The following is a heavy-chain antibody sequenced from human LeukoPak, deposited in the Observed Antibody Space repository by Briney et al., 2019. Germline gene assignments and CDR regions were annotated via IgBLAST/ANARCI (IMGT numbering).Heavy chain of an antibody. CDR3: ARRGKYGSGSYYSGALYYFDY. Sequence: SETLSLTCAVYGGSFSGYYWSWIRQPPGKGLEWIGEINHSGSTNYNPSLKSRVTISVDTSKNQFSLKLSSVTAADTAVYYCARRGKYGSGSYYSGALYYFDYWGQGTLVTVSS. J-gene: IGHJ4*02. CDR2: INHSGST. D-gene: IGHD3-10*01. CDR1: GGSFSGYY. V-gene: IGHV4-34*01.